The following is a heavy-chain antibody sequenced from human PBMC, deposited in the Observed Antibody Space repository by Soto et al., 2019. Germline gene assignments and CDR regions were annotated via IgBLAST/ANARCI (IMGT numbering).Heavy chain of an antibody. J-gene: IGHJ6*02. D-gene: IGHD6-13*01. CDR3: ARIAYSSSDTPYSSGMDV. V-gene: IGHV4-34*01. CDR1: GGSFSGYY. Sequence: QVQLQQWGAGLLKPSETLSLTCAVYGGSFSGYYWSWIRQPPGKGLEWIGEINHSGSTNYNPSLRSRVTVSVDTPKNQFSLKLSSVPAADTAVYYCARIAYSSSDTPYSSGMDVWGQGTTVTVSS. CDR2: INHSGST.